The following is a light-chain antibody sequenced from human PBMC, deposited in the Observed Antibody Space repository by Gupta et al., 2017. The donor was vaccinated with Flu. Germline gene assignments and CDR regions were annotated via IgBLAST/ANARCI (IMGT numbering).Light chain of an antibody. J-gene: IGKJ2*01. CDR2: AAS. CDR3: RQEDSYPYT. Sequence: AIRMTQSPSSFSASTRDGVTITWRASQGISSYLAWYQQKPGKAPKLLLYAASTVQSGVPSRFSSSRSCTAFTLTIIGRHSQDSATYYCRQEDSYPYTFGQGTKLEIK. V-gene: IGKV1-8*01. CDR1: QGISSY.